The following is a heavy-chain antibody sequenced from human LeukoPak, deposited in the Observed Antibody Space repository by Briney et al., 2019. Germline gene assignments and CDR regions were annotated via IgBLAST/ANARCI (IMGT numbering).Heavy chain of an antibody. CDR2: VSYDGSNK. J-gene: IGHJ4*02. CDR1: GFTFSTYG. CDR3: AKDWGNWGYGYYFDH. Sequence: GRSLRLSCAASGFTFSTYGMHWVRQAPGKGLEWVAVVSYDGSNKYYADSVKGRFTISRDNSKNTLYLQMNSLRAEDTAVYYCAKDWGNWGYGYYFDHWGQGTLVT. D-gene: IGHD7-27*01. V-gene: IGHV3-30*18.